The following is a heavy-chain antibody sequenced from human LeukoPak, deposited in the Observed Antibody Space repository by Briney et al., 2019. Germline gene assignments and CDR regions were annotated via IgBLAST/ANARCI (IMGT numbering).Heavy chain of an antibody. V-gene: IGHV3-74*01. CDR2: IKSDGST. Sequence: GGSLRLSCAASGFTFSNYWMHWVRQARGKGLVWVSRIKSDGSTNYADSVKGRFTISRDNAKNTLSLQMNSLRPEDTGVYFCAKSDPPLPYWGQGTLVTVSS. CDR3: AKSDPPLPY. CDR1: GFTFSNYW. J-gene: IGHJ4*02.